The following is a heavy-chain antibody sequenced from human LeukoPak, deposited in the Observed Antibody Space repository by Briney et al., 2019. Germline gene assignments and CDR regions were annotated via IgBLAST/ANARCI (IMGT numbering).Heavy chain of an antibody. V-gene: IGHV3-48*01. Sequence: PGGSLRLSCAASGFPFSTYSMSWVRQAPGKGLEWVSYISSISSIIYYADSVKGRFTISRDNARSSRYLQMNSLRAEDTAVYYCARSRPGTEAGQPNFDYWGQGTLVTVSS. CDR1: GFPFSTYS. D-gene: IGHD6-13*01. CDR3: ARSRPGTEAGQPNFDY. CDR2: ISSISSII. J-gene: IGHJ4*02.